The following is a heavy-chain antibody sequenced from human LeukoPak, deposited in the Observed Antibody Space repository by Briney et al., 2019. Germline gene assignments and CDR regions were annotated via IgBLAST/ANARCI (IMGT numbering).Heavy chain of an antibody. CDR1: GFTFSSYA. Sequence: GASLRLSCAASGFTFSSYAMSWVRQAPGKGLEWVSAISGSGGSTYYADSAKGRFTISRDNSKNTLYLQMNSLRAEDTAVYYCAKRSIAVAALYYWGQGTLVTGSS. J-gene: IGHJ4*02. D-gene: IGHD6-19*01. CDR2: ISGSGGST. CDR3: AKRSIAVAALYY. V-gene: IGHV3-23*01.